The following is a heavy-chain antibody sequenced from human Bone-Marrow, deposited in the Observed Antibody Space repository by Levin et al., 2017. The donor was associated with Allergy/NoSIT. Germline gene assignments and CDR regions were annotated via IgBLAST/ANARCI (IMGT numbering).Heavy chain of an antibody. CDR1: GFTVSSNY. V-gene: IGHV3-53*01. J-gene: IGHJ4*02. Sequence: GGSLRLSCAASGFTVSSNYMSWVRQAPGKGPEWVSVIYSGGSTYYADSVKGRFTISRDNSKNTLYLQMNSLRAEVTAVYYCARGWFGELLSHWGQGTLVTVSS. D-gene: IGHD3-10*01. CDR2: IYSGGST. CDR3: ARGWFGELLSH.